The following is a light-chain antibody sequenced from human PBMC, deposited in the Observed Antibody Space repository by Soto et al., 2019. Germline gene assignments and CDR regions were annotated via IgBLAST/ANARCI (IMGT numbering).Light chain of an antibody. CDR2: DVS. CDR3: CSYAGRSAYFV. J-gene: IGLJ1*01. V-gene: IGLV2-11*01. Sequence: QSALTQPRSVSGSPGQSVTISCTGTRSDVGTYNFVSWYQQHPGKAPKVVIYDVSQRPSGVPDRFSGSKSGNTASLSISGLQGEDEADYYCCSYAGRSAYFVFGTGTKLTVL. CDR1: RSDVGTYNF.